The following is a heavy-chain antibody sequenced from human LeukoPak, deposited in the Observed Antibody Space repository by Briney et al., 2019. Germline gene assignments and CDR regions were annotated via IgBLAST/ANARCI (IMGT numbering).Heavy chain of an antibody. CDR2: IYYSGST. CDR3: ARTRITMVRGVINFDY. Sequence: PSETLSLTCTVSGGSISSYYWSWIRQPPGKGLEWIGYIYYSGSTYYNPSLKSRVTISVDTSKNQFSPKLSSVTAADTAVYYCARTRITMVRGVINFDYWGQGTLVTVSS. CDR1: GGSISSYY. D-gene: IGHD3-10*01. J-gene: IGHJ4*02. V-gene: IGHV4-59*08.